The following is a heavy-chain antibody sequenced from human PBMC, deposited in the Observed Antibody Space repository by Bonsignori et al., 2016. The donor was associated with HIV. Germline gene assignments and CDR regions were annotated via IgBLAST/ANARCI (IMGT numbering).Heavy chain of an antibody. J-gene: IGHJ4*02. D-gene: IGHD7-27*01. V-gene: IGHV4-38-2*01. CDR3: AGHPSNWGSQSSFDY. CDR2: LYHSGES. Sequence: SETLSLTCAVSGFSISSGYYWAWIRQSPGKGLEWIGSLYHSGESYVNPSLKSRLSMSVDTSKNHFSLKLRSVTAADTAVYFCAGHPSNWGSQSSFDYWGQGTLVTVSS. CDR1: GFSISSGYY.